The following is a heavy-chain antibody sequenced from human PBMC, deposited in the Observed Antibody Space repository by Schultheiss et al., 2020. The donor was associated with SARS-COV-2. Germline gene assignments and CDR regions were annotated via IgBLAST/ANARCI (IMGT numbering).Heavy chain of an antibody. CDR2: IYTSGST. CDR1: GGSISSYY. D-gene: IGHD5/OR15-5a*01. J-gene: IGHJ4*02. V-gene: IGHV4-4*07. CDR3: ARRESSTDFDY. Sequence: SETLSLTCTVSGGSISSYYWSWIRQPPGKGLEWIGRIYTSGSTNYNPSLKSRVTISVDTSKNQFSLKLSSVTAADTAVYYCARRESSTDFDYWGQGTLVTVSS.